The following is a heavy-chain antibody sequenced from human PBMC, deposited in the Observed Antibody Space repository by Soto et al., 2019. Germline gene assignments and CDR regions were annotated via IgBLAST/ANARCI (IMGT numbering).Heavy chain of an antibody. CDR2: IYYSGST. V-gene: IGHV4-39*01. J-gene: IGHJ4*02. Sequence: SETLSLTCTVSGGSISSSSYYWGWIRQPPGKGLEWIGSIYYSGSTYYNPSLKSRVTISVDTSKNQFSLKLSSVTAADTAVYYCATLTGDTPEGVYFDYWGQGTLVTVSS. D-gene: IGHD7-27*01. CDR3: ATLTGDTPEGVYFDY. CDR1: GGSISSSSYY.